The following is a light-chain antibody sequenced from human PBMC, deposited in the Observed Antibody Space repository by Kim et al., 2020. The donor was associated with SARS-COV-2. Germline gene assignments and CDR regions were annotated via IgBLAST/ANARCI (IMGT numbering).Light chain of an antibody. CDR2: GAS. CDR1: QSVRSN. CDR3: HQYNNWWT. V-gene: IGKV3-15*01. Sequence: SVSPGERAPLSCRASQSVRSNVAWYQQKPGQPPRLLIYGASTRATGIPARFSGSGSGTEFTLTISSLQSEDFAVYYCHQYNNWWTFGQGTKVDIK. J-gene: IGKJ1*01.